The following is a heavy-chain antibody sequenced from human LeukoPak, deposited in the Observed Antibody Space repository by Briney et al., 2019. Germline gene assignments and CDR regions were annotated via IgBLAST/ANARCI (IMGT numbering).Heavy chain of an antibody. V-gene: IGHV4-31*03. CDR3: ASSSGYGMDV. J-gene: IGHJ6*04. D-gene: IGHD3-10*01. Sequence: SETLSLTCTVSGGSISSGGYYWSWIRQHPGKGLEWIGYIYYSGSTYYNPSLKSRITISVDTSKNQFSLKVSSVTAADTAVYYCASSSGYGMDVWGKGTTVTVSS. CDR2: IYYSGST. CDR1: GGSISSGGYY.